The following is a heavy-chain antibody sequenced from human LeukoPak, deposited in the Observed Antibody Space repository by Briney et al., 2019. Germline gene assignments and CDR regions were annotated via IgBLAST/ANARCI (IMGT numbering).Heavy chain of an antibody. V-gene: IGHV1-8*01. D-gene: IGHD3-22*01. CDR1: GCTFTNYD. CDR2: VNPNSGNT. J-gene: IGHJ4*02. CDR3: ARWRGVTMTRRRNDGFDH. Sequence: ASVKVSCKASGCTFTNYDINWVRQATGQGLEWLGWVNPNSGNTGYAQKFQGRLTMTRNTSISTAYMELSSLRSEDTAVYYCARWRGVTMTRRRNDGFDHWGQGTLVTVSS.